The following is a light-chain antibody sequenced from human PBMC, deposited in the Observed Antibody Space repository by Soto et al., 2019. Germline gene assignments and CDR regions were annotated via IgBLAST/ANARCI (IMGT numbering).Light chain of an antibody. V-gene: IGLV2-14*01. Sequence: QSVLTQPASVSGSPGPSITIPCTGTSSDVGGYNYVSWYQQHPGKAPKLMIYDVSNRPSGVSNRFSGSKSGNTASLTISGLQAEDEADYYCSSYTSSSTYVFGTGTKVTVL. CDR1: SSDVGGYNY. J-gene: IGLJ1*01. CDR2: DVS. CDR3: SSYTSSSTYV.